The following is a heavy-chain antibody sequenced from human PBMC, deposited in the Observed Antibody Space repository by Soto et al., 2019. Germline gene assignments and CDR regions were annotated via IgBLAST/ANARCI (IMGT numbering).Heavy chain of an antibody. CDR1: GFTFSSYW. CDR3: VRTSLVVAAATREDY. CDR2: INSDGSTT. D-gene: IGHD2-15*01. J-gene: IGHJ4*02. V-gene: IGHV3-74*01. Sequence: EVQLVESGGGLVKPGGSLRLSCAASGFTFSSYWMHWVRQAPGKGLVWVSCINSDGSTTSYADSVKGRFTISRDKAKNTLYLQMNSLRAEDTAVYYCVRTSLVVAAATREDYWGQGTLVTVSS.